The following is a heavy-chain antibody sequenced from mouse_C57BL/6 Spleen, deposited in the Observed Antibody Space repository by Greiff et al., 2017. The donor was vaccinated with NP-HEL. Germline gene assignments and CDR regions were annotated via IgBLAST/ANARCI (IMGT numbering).Heavy chain of an antibody. CDR3: AIMADYYAMDD. CDR2: IDPSDSYT. J-gene: IGHJ4*01. Sequence: QVQLQQPGAELVMPGASVKLSCKASGYTFTSYWMHWVKQRPGQGLEWIGEIDPSDSYTNYNQKFKGKSTLTVDKSSSTAYMQLSSLTSEDSAVYYCAIMADYYAMDDWGQGTSVTVSS. CDR1: GYTFTSYW. V-gene: IGHV1-69*01.